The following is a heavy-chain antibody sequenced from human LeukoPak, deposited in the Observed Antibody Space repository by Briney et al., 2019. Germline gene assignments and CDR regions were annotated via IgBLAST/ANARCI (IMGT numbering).Heavy chain of an antibody. CDR1: GYTLTELS. V-gene: IGHV1-24*01. D-gene: IGHD6-13*01. J-gene: IGHJ4*02. CDR3: ARSHGSSDSTWDATGGDY. Sequence: APVKVSCKVSGYTLTELSMHWVRQAPGKGLEWMGGFDPEDGETIYAQKFQGRVTMTEDTSTDTAYMELRSLRSDDTAVFYCARSHGSSDSTWDATGGDYWGQGTLVTVSS. CDR2: FDPEDGET.